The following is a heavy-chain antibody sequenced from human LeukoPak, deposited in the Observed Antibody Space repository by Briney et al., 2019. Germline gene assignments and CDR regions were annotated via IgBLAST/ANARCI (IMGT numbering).Heavy chain of an antibody. Sequence: SETLSLTCSVSGGSLSTYYWSWIRQPPGKGLGWIGYIYYTGSTGSNPSLKSRVTISIDTSKNQFSLRLSSLTAADTAVYYCARGHSSGYSQGGGWFDPWGQGTLVTVSS. CDR1: GGSLSTYY. CDR2: IYYTGST. CDR3: ARGHSSGYSQGGGWFDP. J-gene: IGHJ5*02. D-gene: IGHD6-25*01. V-gene: IGHV4-59*01.